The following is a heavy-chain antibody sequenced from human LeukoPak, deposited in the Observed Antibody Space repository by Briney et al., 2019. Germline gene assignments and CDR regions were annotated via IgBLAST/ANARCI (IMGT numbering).Heavy chain of an antibody. Sequence: GGSLRLSCAASGFTVSSNYMSWVRQAPGKGLEWVSVIYNGGSTYYADSVKGRFTISRDNSKNTLYLQMNSLRAEDTAVYYCATPPTVTRNYWGQGILVTVSS. CDR1: GFTVSSNY. V-gene: IGHV3-53*01. J-gene: IGHJ4*02. CDR3: ATPPTVTRNY. CDR2: IYNGGST. D-gene: IGHD4-17*01.